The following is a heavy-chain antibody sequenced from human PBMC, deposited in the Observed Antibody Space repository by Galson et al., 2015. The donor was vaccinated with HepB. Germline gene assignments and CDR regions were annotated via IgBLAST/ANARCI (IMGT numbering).Heavy chain of an antibody. CDR1: GYTFTSYG. CDR2: ISAYNGNT. J-gene: IGHJ3*02. D-gene: IGHD5-12*01. CDR3: ARDLWNHIVASPSTGAFDI. Sequence: SVKVSCKASGYTFTSYGISWVRQAPGQGLEWMGWISAYNGNTNYAQKLQGRVTMTTDTSTSTAYMELRSLRSDDTAVYYCARDLWNHIVASPSTGAFDIWGQGTMVTVSS. V-gene: IGHV1-18*01.